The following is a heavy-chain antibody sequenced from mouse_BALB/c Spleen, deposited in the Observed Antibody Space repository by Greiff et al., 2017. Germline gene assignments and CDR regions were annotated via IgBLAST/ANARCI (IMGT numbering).Heavy chain of an antibody. CDR3: AREGNYEIDY. V-gene: IGHV1-63*02. J-gene: IGHJ2*01. D-gene: IGHD2-1*01. Sequence: QVHVKQSGAELVRPGTSVKISCKASGYTFTNYWLGWVKQRPGHGLEWIGDIYPGGGYTNYNEKFKGKATLTADTSSSTAYMQLSSLTSEDSAVYFCAREGNYEIDYWGQGTTLTVSS. CDR2: IYPGGGYT. CDR1: GYTFTNYW.